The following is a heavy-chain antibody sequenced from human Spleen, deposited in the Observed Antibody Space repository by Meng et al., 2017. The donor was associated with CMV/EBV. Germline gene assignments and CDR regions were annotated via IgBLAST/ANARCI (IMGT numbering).Heavy chain of an antibody. Sequence: CTVSGGAVSSGNYDWSWIRQPPGKGLECIGYVQYSGSTNYNPSLRSRATISVDTSKNQFSLKLSSVTAADTAVYYCARSPGYPREFGYWGQGTLVTVSS. J-gene: IGHJ4*02. CDR3: ARSPGYPREFGY. CDR1: GGAVSSGNYD. CDR2: VQYSGST. V-gene: IGHV4-61*01. D-gene: IGHD3-10*01.